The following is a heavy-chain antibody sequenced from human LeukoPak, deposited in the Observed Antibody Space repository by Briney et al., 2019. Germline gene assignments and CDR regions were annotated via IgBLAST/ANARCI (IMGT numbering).Heavy chain of an antibody. J-gene: IGHJ4*02. V-gene: IGHV4-30-2*01. D-gene: IGHD3-9*01. Sequence: SETLSLTCAVSGGSISSGGYSWSWIRQPPGKGLECIGYIYHSGSTYYNPSLKSRVTISVDRSKNQFSLKLSSVTAADTAVYYCARAPYDILTGYPNPNYYFDYWGQGTLVTVSS. CDR3: ARAPYDILTGYPNPNYYFDY. CDR2: IYHSGST. CDR1: GGSISSGGYS.